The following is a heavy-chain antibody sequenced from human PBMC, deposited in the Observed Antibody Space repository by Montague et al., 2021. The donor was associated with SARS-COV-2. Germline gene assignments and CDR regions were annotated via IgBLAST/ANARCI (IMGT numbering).Heavy chain of an antibody. CDR2: IYYSGST. CDR3: ATITLGYCTNGVCQPPDY. D-gene: IGHD2-8*01. J-gene: IGHJ4*02. Sequence: SETLSLTCTVSGGSISSSSYYWGWIRQPPGKGREWIGSIYYSGSTYYNPSLKSRVTISVDTSKNQFSLKLSSVTAADTAVYYCATITLGYCTNGVCQPPDYWGQGTLVTVSS. CDR1: GGSISSSSYY. V-gene: IGHV4-39*01.